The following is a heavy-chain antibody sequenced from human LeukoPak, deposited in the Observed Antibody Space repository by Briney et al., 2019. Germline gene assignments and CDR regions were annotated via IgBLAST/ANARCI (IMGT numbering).Heavy chain of an antibody. CDR3: VWSGLNWFGL. CDR2: IITNAGGGTT. J-gene: IGHJ5*02. V-gene: IGHV3-15*01. Sequence: GGSLRLSCAASGFTFNTAYMSWVRQVPGKGLEWVGRIITNAGGGTTDYTAPVKGRFTISRDDSMNTLYLQMNSLEPEDTAVYYCVWSGLNWFGLWGQGTLVTVSS. CDR1: GFTFNTAY. D-gene: IGHD3-3*01.